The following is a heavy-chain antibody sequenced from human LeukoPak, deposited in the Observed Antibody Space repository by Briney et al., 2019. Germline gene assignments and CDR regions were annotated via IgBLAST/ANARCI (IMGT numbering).Heavy chain of an antibody. CDR2: IYYSGST. CDR3: ARVERGSYEILNY. D-gene: IGHD1-26*01. CDR1: GGSISSYY. V-gene: IGHV4-59*01. J-gene: IGHJ4*02. Sequence: SETLSLTCTVSGGSISSYYWSWIRQPPGKGLEWIGYIYYSGSTNYNPSLKSRVTISVDTSENQFSLKLSSVTAADTAVYYCARVERGSYEILNYWGQGTLVTVSS.